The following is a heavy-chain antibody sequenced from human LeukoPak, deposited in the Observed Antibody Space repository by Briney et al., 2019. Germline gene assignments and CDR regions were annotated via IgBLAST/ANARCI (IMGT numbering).Heavy chain of an antibody. V-gene: IGHV5-51*01. Sequence: GGSLKISCQASGYTFTSYWIAWVRQLPGKGREWMGIIWPLDSEVRYSPSFQGQVTISVDKSSSTAYLQWSRLKASDTAVYYCARHGKYSSGSHYFDDWGQGILVTVSS. D-gene: IGHD6-19*01. CDR1: GYTFTSYW. J-gene: IGHJ4*02. CDR2: IWPLDSEV. CDR3: ARHGKYSSGSHYFDD.